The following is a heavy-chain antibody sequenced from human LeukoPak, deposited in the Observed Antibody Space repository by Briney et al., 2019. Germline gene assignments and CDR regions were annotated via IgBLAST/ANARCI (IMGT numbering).Heavy chain of an antibody. CDR1: GFTFSSYS. CDR3: ARASSVVTPFDY. CDR2: ISSSSSYI. Sequence: GGSLRLSCAASGFTFSSYSMKWVRQAPGKGLEWVSSISSSSSYIYYADSVKGRFTISRDNAKNSLYLQMNSLRAEDTAVYYCARASSVVTPFDYWGQGTLVTVSS. D-gene: IGHD2-15*01. J-gene: IGHJ4*02. V-gene: IGHV3-21*01.